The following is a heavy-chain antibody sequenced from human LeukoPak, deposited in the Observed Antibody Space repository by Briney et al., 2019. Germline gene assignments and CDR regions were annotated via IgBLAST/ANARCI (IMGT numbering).Heavy chain of an antibody. J-gene: IGHJ4*02. CDR3: ARGSDSSSWSKDY. CDR1: GGTFSSYA. V-gene: IGHV1-69*04. CDR2: IIPILGIA. Sequence: SVKASCKASGGTFSSYAISWVRQAPGQGLEWMGRIIPILGIANYARKFQGRVTITADKSTSTAYMELSSLRSEDTAVYYCARGSDSSSWSKDYWGQGTLVTVSS. D-gene: IGHD6-13*01.